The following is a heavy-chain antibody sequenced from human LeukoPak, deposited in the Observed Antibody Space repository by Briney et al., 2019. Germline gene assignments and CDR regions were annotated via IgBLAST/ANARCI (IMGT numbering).Heavy chain of an antibody. D-gene: IGHD6-13*01. CDR1: GFTFSSFG. J-gene: IGHJ4*02. CDR2: ISYDGSSK. Sequence: GGSLRLACAASGFTFSSFGMHWVRQAPGKGLEWVAVISYDGSSKYYADSVKGRFTISRDNSKNTLYLQMNSLRAEDTAVYYCASPAVYSSSWYYFDYWGQGTLVTVSS. CDR3: ASPAVYSSSWYYFDY. V-gene: IGHV3-30*03.